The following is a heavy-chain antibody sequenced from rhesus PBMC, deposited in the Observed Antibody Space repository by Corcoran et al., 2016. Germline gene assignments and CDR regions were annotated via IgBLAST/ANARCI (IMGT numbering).Heavy chain of an antibody. CDR2: IIPLVGIT. CDR1: GFTFGSYA. CDR3: ARVGYSGSWNAFSFDY. D-gene: IGHD6-25*01. V-gene: IGHV1-198*02. J-gene: IGHJ4*01. Sequence: QVQLVQSGAEVKKPGASVKVSCKASGFTFGSYAISWVRQAPGQGLEWMGVIIPLVGITNYEEKFQGRVTITADTSTSTAYMELSSLRSEDTAVYYCARVGYSGSWNAFSFDYWGQGVLVTVSS.